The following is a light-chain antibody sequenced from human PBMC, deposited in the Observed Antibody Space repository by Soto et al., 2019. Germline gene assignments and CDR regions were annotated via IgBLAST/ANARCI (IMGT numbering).Light chain of an antibody. J-gene: IGKJ2*01. Sequence: EVVLTQSPGTLSLSPVERATLSCRASQSVSNDYIAWYQQKPGQAPRLLIFGSSDRATGTPDRFSGSGSGTDFTLTISRLEPEDFAVYYCQQSGSSPPYTFGQGTKLEIK. V-gene: IGKV3-20*01. CDR2: GSS. CDR3: QQSGSSPPYT. CDR1: QSVSNDY.